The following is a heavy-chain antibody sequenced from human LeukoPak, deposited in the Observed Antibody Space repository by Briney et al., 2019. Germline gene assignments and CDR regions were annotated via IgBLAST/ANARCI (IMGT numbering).Heavy chain of an antibody. V-gene: IGHV3-21*01. J-gene: IGHJ4*02. Sequence: GGSLRLSCAASGFTFSSYSMNWVRQAPGKGLEWDSSISSSSSYIYYADSVKGRFTISRDNAKNSLYLQMNSLRAEDTAVYYCARAGDYEVTDYWGQGTLVAVSS. CDR2: ISSSSSYI. D-gene: IGHD4-17*01. CDR3: ARAGDYEVTDY. CDR1: GFTFSSYS.